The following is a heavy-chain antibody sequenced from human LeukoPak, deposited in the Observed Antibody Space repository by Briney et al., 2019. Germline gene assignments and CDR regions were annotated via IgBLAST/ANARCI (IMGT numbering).Heavy chain of an antibody. CDR1: GFTFSNSE. D-gene: IGHD5-24*01. V-gene: IGHV3-48*03. Sequence: PGGSLRLSCAASGFTFSNSEMNCVRQAPGKGLEWVSYVSSSGTTTYYADSVKGRFTISRDNGKNLVSLQMNSLRDEDTAVYYCARADRDGNKRFLDWGQGTLVTVSS. J-gene: IGHJ4*02. CDR2: VSSSGTTT. CDR3: ARADRDGNKRFLD.